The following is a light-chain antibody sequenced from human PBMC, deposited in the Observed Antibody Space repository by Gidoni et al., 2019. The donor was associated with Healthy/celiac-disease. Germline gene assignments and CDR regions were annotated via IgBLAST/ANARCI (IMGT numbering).Light chain of an antibody. CDR2: AAS. J-gene: IGKJ4*01. CDR3: QQSYSTPLT. CDR1: QRISSY. V-gene: IGKV1-39*01. Sequence: IQTTQSPSSLSASVGDRVTITCRASQRISSYLNWYQQKPGKAPKLLIYAASSLQSGVPSRFSGSGSGTDFTLTISSLHPEDFATYYCQQSYSTPLTFGGGTRVEIK.